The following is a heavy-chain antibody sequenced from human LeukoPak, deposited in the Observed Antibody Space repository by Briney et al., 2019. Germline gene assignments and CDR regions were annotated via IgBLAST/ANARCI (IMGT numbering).Heavy chain of an antibody. J-gene: IGHJ2*01. D-gene: IGHD4-17*01. CDR1: GFTFSDYY. CDR2: ISSSSSYI. V-gene: IGHV3-11*06. CDR3: ARDQTVRSWYFDL. Sequence: GGSLRLSCAASGFTFSDYYMSWIRQAPGKGLEWVSSISSSSSYIYYADSVKGRFTISRDNAKNSLYLQMNSLRAEDTAVYYCARDQTVRSWYFDLWGRGTLVTVSS.